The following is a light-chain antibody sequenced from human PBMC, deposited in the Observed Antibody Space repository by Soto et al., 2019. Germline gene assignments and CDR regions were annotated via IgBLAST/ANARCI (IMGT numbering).Light chain of an antibody. Sequence: ESVLTQSPGTLSLSPGERATLSCRASQNVGSRYLAWYQQKPGQAPRLLIYGTSNRATGIPDRFSGSGSGTDFSLTVSSLEPGDLAVYYCHQYGSSPRTFGQGTKVDIK. CDR2: GTS. CDR3: HQYGSSPRT. V-gene: IGKV3-20*01. CDR1: QNVGSRY. J-gene: IGKJ1*01.